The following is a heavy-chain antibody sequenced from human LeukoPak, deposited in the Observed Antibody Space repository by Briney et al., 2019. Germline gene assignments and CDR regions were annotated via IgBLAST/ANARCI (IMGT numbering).Heavy chain of an antibody. CDR1: GGSFSGYY. Sequence: SETLFLTCAVYGGSFSGYYWSWIRQPPGKGLEWIGEINHSGSTNYNPSLKSRVTISVDTSKNQFSLKLSSVTAADTAVYYCARAQFDDFWSGYGLDYWGQGTLVTVSS. D-gene: IGHD3-3*01. J-gene: IGHJ4*02. V-gene: IGHV4-34*01. CDR2: INHSGST. CDR3: ARAQFDDFWSGYGLDY.